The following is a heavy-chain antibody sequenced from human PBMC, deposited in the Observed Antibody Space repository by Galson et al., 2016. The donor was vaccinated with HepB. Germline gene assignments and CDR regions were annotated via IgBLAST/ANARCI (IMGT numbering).Heavy chain of an antibody. Sequence: CAISGDSVSSYSAAWDWIRQSPSRGLEWLGRTYFRSKWYNDYAVSVKSRITIKEDTSKNLFSLHLNSVTPEKTAVYYCARDRGSARYFFDSWGQGALVTVSS. J-gene: IGHJ4*02. CDR3: ARDRGSARYFFDS. V-gene: IGHV6-1*01. CDR1: GDSVSSYSAA. CDR2: TYFRSKWYN.